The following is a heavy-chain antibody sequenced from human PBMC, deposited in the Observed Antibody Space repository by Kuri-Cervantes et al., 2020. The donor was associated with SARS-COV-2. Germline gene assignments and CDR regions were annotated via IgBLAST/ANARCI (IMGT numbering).Heavy chain of an antibody. CDR2: ISYDGRNK. V-gene: IGHV3-30*04. CDR1: GFTFSSYA. Sequence: GGSLRLSCAASGFTFSSYAMHWVRQAPGKGLEWVAVISYDGRNKYYADSVKGRFTISRDNSKNTLHLQMNSLRAEDTAVYYCAKEERTAFDYWGQGTLVTVSS. CDR3: AKEERTAFDY. J-gene: IGHJ4*02.